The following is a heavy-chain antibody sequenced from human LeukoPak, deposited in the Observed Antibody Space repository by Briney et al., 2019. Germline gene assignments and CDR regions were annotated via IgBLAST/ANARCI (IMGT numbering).Heavy chain of an antibody. Sequence: GGSLRLSCAASEVTVTNNYMSWVRQAPGEGLQWVSVIYPGGNIYYADSVKGRFIISRDNSKNTLSLQMNSLTADDTAVYYCVRGPRYYDDSGFHYGVFDIWGQGTLVTVSS. CDR2: IYPGGNI. CDR3: VRGPRYYDDSGFHYGVFDI. CDR1: EVTVTNNY. D-gene: IGHD3-22*01. V-gene: IGHV3-53*01. J-gene: IGHJ3*02.